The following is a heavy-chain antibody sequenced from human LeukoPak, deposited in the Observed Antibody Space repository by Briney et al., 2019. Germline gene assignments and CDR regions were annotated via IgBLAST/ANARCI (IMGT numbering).Heavy chain of an antibody. CDR1: GFTFSSYW. CDR3: ARPYSISWELDS. Sequence: GGSLRLSCAVSGFTFSSYWMSWVRQAPGKGLEWVANIKQDGSEKYYVDSVKGRFTISRDNAKNSLYLQMNSLRAEDTAVYYCARPYSISWELDSWGQGTLVTVSS. D-gene: IGHD6-13*01. J-gene: IGHJ5*01. CDR2: IKQDGSEK. V-gene: IGHV3-7*01.